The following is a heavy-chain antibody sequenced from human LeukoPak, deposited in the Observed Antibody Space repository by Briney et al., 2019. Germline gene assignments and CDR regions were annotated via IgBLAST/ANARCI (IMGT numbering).Heavy chain of an antibody. CDR2: IYTSGST. J-gene: IGHJ6*02. D-gene: IGHD6-13*01. CDR3: AAAGGASYYYYGMDV. V-gene: IGHV4-61*02. Sequence: SETLSLTCTVSGGSISSGSYYWSWIRQPAGKGLEWIGRIYTSGSTNYNPSLKSRVTISVDTSKNQFSLKLSSVTAADTAVYYCAAAGGASYYYYGMDVWGQGTTATVSS. CDR1: GGSISSGSYY.